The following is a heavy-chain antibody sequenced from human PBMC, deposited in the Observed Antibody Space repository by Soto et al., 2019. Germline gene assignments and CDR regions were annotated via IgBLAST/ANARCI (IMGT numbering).Heavy chain of an antibody. J-gene: IGHJ3*01. CDR1: GFSFSDNL. CDR3: ARDMLSVGPRANDAFDV. D-gene: IGHD2-8*01. Sequence: QVQLVQAGAEVRKPGASVNISCRASGFSFSDNLINWVRQAPVQGLEWIGWINTDNGNTRDSETFQGRVTISRHSSASIAYVEVSDLTSEDTAVYYCARDMLSVGPRANDAFDVWGQGTMVTVSS. V-gene: IGHV1-3*04. CDR2: INTDNGNT.